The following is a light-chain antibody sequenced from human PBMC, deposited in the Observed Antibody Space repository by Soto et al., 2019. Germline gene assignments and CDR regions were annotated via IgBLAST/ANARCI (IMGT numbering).Light chain of an antibody. CDR3: MQGTHWPWT. CDR2: KVS. CDR1: QSLVHSDGNTY. Sequence: DIVMTQSPLSLPVTLGQPASISCRSSQSLVHSDGNTYLNWFQQRPGQSPRRLIYKVSNRDSGVPDRCSGSGSGTDFTLKISRVEAEDGGIYYCMQGTHWPWTFGQGTKVEIK. J-gene: IGKJ1*01. V-gene: IGKV2-30*02.